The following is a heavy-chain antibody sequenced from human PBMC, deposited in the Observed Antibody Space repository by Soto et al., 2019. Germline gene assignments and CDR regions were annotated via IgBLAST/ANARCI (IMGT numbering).Heavy chain of an antibody. CDR2: ISARGGST. J-gene: IGHJ5*02. D-gene: IGHD6-19*01. CDR3: AKDPTPVAGNWFDP. Sequence: GGSLRLSCAASGFTFSTYAIGWVRQAPGKGLEWVSGISARGGSTYYADSVKGRFTISRDNSKNTLYLQMNSLRAEDTVVYYCAKDPTPVAGNWFDPWGQGTLVTVSS. V-gene: IGHV3-23*01. CDR1: GFTFSTYA.